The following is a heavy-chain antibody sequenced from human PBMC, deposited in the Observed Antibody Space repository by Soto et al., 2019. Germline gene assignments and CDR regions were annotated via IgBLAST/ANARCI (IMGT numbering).Heavy chain of an antibody. J-gene: IGHJ4*02. CDR1: GGTFSSYT. Sequence: QVQLVQSGAEVKKPGSSVKVSCKASGGTFSSYTISWVRQAPGQGLEWMGRIIPILGIANYAQKFQGRVXIXAXXSTSTAYMELSSLRSEDTAVYYCAQGYSSGWDEDYWGQGTLVTVSS. CDR2: IIPILGIA. CDR3: AQGYSSGWDEDY. D-gene: IGHD6-19*01. V-gene: IGHV1-69*02.